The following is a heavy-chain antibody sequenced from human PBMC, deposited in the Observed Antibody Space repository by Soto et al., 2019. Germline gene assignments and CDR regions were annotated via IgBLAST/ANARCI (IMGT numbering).Heavy chain of an antibody. V-gene: IGHV3-11*01. J-gene: IGHJ5*02. D-gene: IGHD2-8*01. CDR3: ARVRGVIWFDP. Sequence: GSLRLSCAASGXTFSDYYMSWIRQAPGKGLELVSYISSSGSTIYYADSVKGRFTISSENAKNSLYLKMNRMRAEDTAVYYCARVRGVIWFDPWGQGALATVS. CDR1: GXTFSDYY. CDR2: ISSSGSTI.